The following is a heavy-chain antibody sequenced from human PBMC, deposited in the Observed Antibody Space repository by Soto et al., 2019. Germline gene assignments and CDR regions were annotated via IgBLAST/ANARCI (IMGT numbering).Heavy chain of an antibody. CDR2: IYPGDSDT. D-gene: IGHD5-12*01. Sequence: EVQLVQSGAEVKKPGESLKISCKGSGYSFTSYWIGWVRQMPGKGLEWMGIIYPGDSDTRYSPSFQGQVTISADKSIRPAYLQGSSLRASDTDMYYCAREVATIENYYYYGMAVLGQGTTVTVSS. CDR1: GYSFTSYW. V-gene: IGHV5-51*03. J-gene: IGHJ6*02. CDR3: AREVATIENYYYYGMAV.